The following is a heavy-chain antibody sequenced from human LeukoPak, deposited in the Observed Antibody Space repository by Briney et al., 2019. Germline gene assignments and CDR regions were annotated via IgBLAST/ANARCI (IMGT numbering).Heavy chain of an antibody. J-gene: IGHJ5*02. D-gene: IGHD4-17*01. CDR3: TRDTGTTGEVKFDP. CDR2: IYYTGPT. V-gene: IGHV4-39*07. Sequence: SETLSLTCTVSGVSISTSRYYWGWIRQPPGKGLEWIGNIYYTGPTYYNASLESRVTISLDTSKNQFFLKLNSVTAADTAVYYCTRDTGTTGEVKFDPWGQGTLVTVSS. CDR1: GVSISTSRYY.